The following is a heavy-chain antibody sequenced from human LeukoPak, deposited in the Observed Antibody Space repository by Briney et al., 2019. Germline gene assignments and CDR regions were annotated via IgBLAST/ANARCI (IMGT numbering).Heavy chain of an antibody. CDR3: ARVRESISSWYWSPVAFDI. CDR2: SYTSGST. J-gene: IGHJ3*02. V-gene: IGHV4-61*02. CDR1: GGSISSGSYY. D-gene: IGHD6-13*01. Sequence: SETLSLTCTVSGGSISSGSYYWSWIRQPAGKGLQWIVRSYTSGSTNYNPSLKSRVTISVDTSKNQFSLKLSSVTAADTAVYYCARVRESISSWYWSPVAFDIWGQGTMVTVSS.